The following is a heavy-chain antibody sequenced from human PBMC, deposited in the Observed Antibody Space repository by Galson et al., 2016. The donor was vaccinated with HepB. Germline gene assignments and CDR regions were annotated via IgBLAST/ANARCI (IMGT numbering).Heavy chain of an antibody. CDR1: SDPVTSGTYY. J-gene: IGHJ6*02. D-gene: IGHD2-2*02. CDR2: IHDSGNT. Sequence: SETLSLTCTVSSDPVTSGTYYWSWVRQSPGKGLDWISYIHDSGNTNYTPTIKSRVTISRDTSKNQFFLELTSVTAAATAAYYCARDKGFYNGMDVWGQGTTVTVAS. V-gene: IGHV4-61*01. CDR3: ARDKGFYNGMDV.